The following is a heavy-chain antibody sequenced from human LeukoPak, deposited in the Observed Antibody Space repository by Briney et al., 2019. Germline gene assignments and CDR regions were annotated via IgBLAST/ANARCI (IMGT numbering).Heavy chain of an antibody. V-gene: IGHV1-18*01. CDR3: ARHYLGSGSEDY. CDR1: GYSFSSFG. D-gene: IGHD3-10*01. Sequence: ASVKVSCKASGYSFSSFGITWVRQAPGQGLEWMGRISRHNGNTDYAQRFRGRVTLTIDTSTTTADMKVRDLIPDDTAVYYCARHYLGSGSEDYWGQGTLVSVSS. J-gene: IGHJ4*02. CDR2: ISRHNGNT.